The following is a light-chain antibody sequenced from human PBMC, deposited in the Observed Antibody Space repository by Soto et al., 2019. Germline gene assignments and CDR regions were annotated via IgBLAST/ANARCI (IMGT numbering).Light chain of an antibody. Sequence: GDRVTITCRASQSISIWLAWYQQKPGKAPKLLIYDASSLESGVPSRVSGSGSGTEFTLTISSLQPDDFATYYCQQYNSYWTFGQGTKVEIK. CDR1: QSISIW. V-gene: IGKV1-5*01. CDR3: QQYNSYWT. CDR2: DAS. J-gene: IGKJ1*01.